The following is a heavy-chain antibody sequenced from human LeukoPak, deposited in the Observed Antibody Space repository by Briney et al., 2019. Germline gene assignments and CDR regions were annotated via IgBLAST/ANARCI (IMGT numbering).Heavy chain of an antibody. J-gene: IGHJ4*02. CDR2: INPNSDYT. V-gene: IGHV1-2*02. CDR3: AVAPGDY. D-gene: IGHD2-21*01. Sequence: ASVKVSCKASGYTFTGYYMHWVRQAPGQGLEWMGWINPNSDYTFYAQKFQGRVTLTRDTSISTVYMELTTLTSNDTALYYCAVAPGDYWGQGTLVSVSA. CDR1: GYTFTGYY.